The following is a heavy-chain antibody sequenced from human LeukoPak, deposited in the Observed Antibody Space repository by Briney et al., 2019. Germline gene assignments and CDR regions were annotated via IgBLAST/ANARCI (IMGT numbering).Heavy chain of an antibody. CDR1: GYSFTGYW. V-gene: IGHV5-51*01. CDR2: IYPGDSDT. CDR3: ARHLGESAFDAFDI. J-gene: IGHJ3*02. Sequence: GESLKISCKGSGYSFTGYWIGWVRQMPGKGLEWMGIIYPGDSDTRYSPSFQGQVTISADKSISTAYLHWSSLKASDTAMYCCARHLGESAFDAFDIWGQGTMVTVSS. D-gene: IGHD3-16*01.